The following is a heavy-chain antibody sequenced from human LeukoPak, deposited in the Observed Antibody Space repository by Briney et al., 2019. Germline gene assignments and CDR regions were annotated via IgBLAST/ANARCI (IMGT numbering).Heavy chain of an antibody. CDR3: ARITMVRGVIGYGMDV. CDR1: GYNFNTYW. CDR2: IYPGGSET. V-gene: IGHV5-51*01. J-gene: IGHJ6*02. D-gene: IGHD3-10*01. Sequence: GESLKISCQGSGYNFNTYWIGWVRQMPGKGLEWMGIIYPGGSETRYSPSFQGHVTISADKSISTAYLQWSSLKASDTAMYYCARITMVRGVIGYGMDVWGQGTTVTVSS.